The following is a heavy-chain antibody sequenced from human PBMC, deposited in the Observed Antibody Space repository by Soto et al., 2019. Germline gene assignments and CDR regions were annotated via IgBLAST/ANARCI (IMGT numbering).Heavy chain of an antibody. Sequence: GGSLRLSCTASGFTFSDYYMSWIRQAPGKGLEWISYISSASDYSTYADSVKGRFTISRDNAKNSLYLQLNNVRPDDTALYFCARHDYSNEHWFDTWGLGTAVTV. CDR3: ARHDYSNEHWFDT. V-gene: IGHV3-11*06. J-gene: IGHJ5*02. CDR2: ISSASDYS. D-gene: IGHD4-4*01. CDR1: GFTFSDYY.